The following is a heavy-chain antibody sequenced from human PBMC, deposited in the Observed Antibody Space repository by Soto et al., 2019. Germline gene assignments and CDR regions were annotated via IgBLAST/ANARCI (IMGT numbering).Heavy chain of an antibody. V-gene: IGHV3-9*01. Sequence: GGSLRLSCAASGFTFDDYAMHWVRQVLGKGLEWVSSISWNSGNIGYTDSVKGRFTISRDNSKNTLYLQMSSLRAEDTALYFCANAAHMTTSLLLDYWGQGTQVTVSS. CDR2: ISWNSGNI. D-gene: IGHD4-4*01. CDR3: ANAAHMTTSLLLDY. J-gene: IGHJ4*02. CDR1: GFTFDDYA.